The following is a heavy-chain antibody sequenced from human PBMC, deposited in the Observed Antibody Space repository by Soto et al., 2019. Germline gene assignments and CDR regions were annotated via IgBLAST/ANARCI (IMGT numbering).Heavy chain of an antibody. CDR3: ARQGRPGYCTGGNCYPTFDI. CDR2: VYYHGIT. CDR1: CSSMSSSAYY. V-gene: IGHV4-39*01. J-gene: IGHJ3*02. Sequence: QMHLQQSGPGLVKPSETLSLTCTVACSSMSSSAYYWGWIRQPPGKGLVWIGSVYYHGITDYKSSLESRVSISADTSKNQFSLRLTSLSAADTAIYFCARQGRPGYCTGGNCYPTFDIWGPGTMVTVSS. D-gene: IGHD2-15*01.